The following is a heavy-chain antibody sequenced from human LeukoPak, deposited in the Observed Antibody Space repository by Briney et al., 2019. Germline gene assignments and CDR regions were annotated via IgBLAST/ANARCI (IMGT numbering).Heavy chain of an antibody. Sequence: GWSLRLSCATSGFTFSRHWMSWVRQAPGKGPEWVANIKQDGSERYYVHSVKGRFTISRDNAKNPLYLQMNSLRAEDTAVYYCARDGGHSTDLDYWGQGIPVTVSS. CDR2: IKQDGSER. D-gene: IGHD2-8*02. V-gene: IGHV3-7*01. CDR3: ARDGGHSTDLDY. CDR1: GFTFSRHW. J-gene: IGHJ4*02.